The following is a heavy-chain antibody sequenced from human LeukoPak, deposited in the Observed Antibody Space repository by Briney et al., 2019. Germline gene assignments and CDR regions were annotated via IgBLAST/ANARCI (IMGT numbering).Heavy chain of an antibody. V-gene: IGHV1-2*02. Sequence: EASVKVSCKASGYTFTGYYMHWVRQAPGQGLEWMGWINPNSGSTNYAQKFQGRVTMTRDTSISTAYMELSRLRSDDTAVYYCARSPRFIVVVPAATLAFDIWGQRTMVTVSS. CDR1: GYTFTGYY. CDR3: ARSPRFIVVVPAATLAFDI. CDR2: INPNSGST. J-gene: IGHJ3*02. D-gene: IGHD2-2*01.